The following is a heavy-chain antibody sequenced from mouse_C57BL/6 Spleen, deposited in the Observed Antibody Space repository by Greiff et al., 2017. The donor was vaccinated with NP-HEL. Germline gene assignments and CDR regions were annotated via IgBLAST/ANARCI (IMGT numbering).Heavy chain of an antibody. D-gene: IGHD2-5*01. CDR3: ARKHSNSYWYFDV. CDR2: IDPSDSYT. J-gene: IGHJ1*03. Sequence: QVQLQQPGAELVMPGASVKLSCKASGYTFTSYWMHWVKQRPGQGLEWIGEIDPSDSYTNYNQKFKGKSTLTVDKSSSTAYMQLSSLTSEDSAVYYCARKHSNSYWYFDVWGTGTTVTVSS. V-gene: IGHV1-69*01. CDR1: GYTFTSYW.